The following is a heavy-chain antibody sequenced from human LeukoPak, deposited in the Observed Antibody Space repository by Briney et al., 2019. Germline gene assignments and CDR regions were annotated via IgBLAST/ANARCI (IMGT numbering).Heavy chain of an antibody. Sequence: SETLSLTCTVSGGSISSYYWGWIRQPPGKGLEWIGSIYYSGSTYYNPSLKSRVTISVDTSKNQFSLKLSSVTAADTAVYYCARDNLGDYYDSSHSPIDPWGQGTLVTVSS. CDR3: ARDNLGDYYDSSHSPIDP. V-gene: IGHV4-39*07. D-gene: IGHD3-22*01. J-gene: IGHJ5*02. CDR2: IYYSGST. CDR1: GGSISSYY.